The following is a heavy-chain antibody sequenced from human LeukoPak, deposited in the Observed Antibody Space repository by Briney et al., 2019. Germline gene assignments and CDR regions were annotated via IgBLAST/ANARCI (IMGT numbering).Heavy chain of an antibody. CDR3: ARSGSQYYYGVDV. CDR1: GGSNSRHY. J-gene: IGHJ6*02. V-gene: IGHV4-59*11. Sequence: PSETLSLTCYVSGGSNSRHYWTWIRQPPGKGLEWIGHIYYSGDTKYNPSLKSQVTISMDTSKNQFSLKLSSVTAADTAVYFCARSGSQYYYGVDVWGQGTTVTVSS. D-gene: IGHD1-26*01. CDR2: IYYSGDT.